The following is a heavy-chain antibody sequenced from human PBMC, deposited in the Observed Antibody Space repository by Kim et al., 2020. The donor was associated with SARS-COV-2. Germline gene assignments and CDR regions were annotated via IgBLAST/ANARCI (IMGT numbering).Heavy chain of an antibody. CDR2: IRSKANNYAT. CDR1: GFTFSGSA. V-gene: IGHV3-73*01. J-gene: IGHJ6*02. Sequence: GGSLRLSCAASGFTFSGSAMHWVRQASGKGLEWVGRIRSKANNYATAYVPSVHGRFTISRDDSKNTTYLHMNSLKTEDTAVYYCTRRGNPLSYYGMDVWGQGTTVTVSS. CDR3: TRRGNPLSYYGMDV. D-gene: IGHD1-1*01.